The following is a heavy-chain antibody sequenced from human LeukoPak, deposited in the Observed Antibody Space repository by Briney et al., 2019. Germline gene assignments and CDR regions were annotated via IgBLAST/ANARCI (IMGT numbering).Heavy chain of an antibody. CDR3: EAARGYCSGGSCFDY. D-gene: IGHD2-15*01. V-gene: IGHV3-23*01. CDR2: ISGSGGST. J-gene: IGHJ4*02. CDR1: GFTFSSYA. Sequence: GGSLRLSCAASGFTFSSYAMSWVRQAPGKGLEWVSAISGSGGSTYYADSVKGRFTISRDNSKNTLYLQMNSLRAEDTAVYYCEAARGYCSGGSCFDYWGQGTLVTVSS.